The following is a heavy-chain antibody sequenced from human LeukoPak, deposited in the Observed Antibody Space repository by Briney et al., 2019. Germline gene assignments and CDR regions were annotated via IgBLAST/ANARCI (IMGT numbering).Heavy chain of an antibody. CDR1: GGSISSYY. V-gene: IGHV4-4*07. Sequence: PSETLSLTCTVSGGSISSYYWSWIRQPAGKGLEWIGRIYTSGSTNYNPSLKSRVTMSVDTSKNQFSLKLSSVPAADTAVYYCARDEVLLWFGELLFNWFDPWGQGTLVTVSS. D-gene: IGHD3-10*01. J-gene: IGHJ5*02. CDR3: ARDEVLLWFGELLFNWFDP. CDR2: IYTSGST.